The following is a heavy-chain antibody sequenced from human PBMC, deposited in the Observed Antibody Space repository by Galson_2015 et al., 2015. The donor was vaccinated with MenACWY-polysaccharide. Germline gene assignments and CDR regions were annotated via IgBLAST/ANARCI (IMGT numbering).Heavy chain of an antibody. Sequence: SLRLSCVASGSRFSNSGMHWVRQAPGKGLEWVAVIQYDGSNKVYADSVKGRFTISRDNSKNTVFLEMNTLGVEDTAVYYCAREGSRIVFHAFDIWGQGTMVTVSS. V-gene: IGHV3-33*01. CDR1: GSRFSNSG. CDR3: AREGSRIVFHAFDI. CDR2: IQYDGSNK. D-gene: IGHD2-2*01. J-gene: IGHJ3*02.